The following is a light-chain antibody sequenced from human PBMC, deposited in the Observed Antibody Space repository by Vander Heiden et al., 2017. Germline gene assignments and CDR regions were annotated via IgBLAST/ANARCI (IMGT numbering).Light chain of an antibody. J-gene: IGLJ1*01. Sequence: QSALTQPASVSGSLGQSITLSCTGSSRDIGCYTFVSWYQQHPGKAPKLMIHDVSDRPSGVSNRFSGSKSGNTASLTISGLQAEDAADYYCCSYTSSSTLYVFGTGTKVTVL. CDR3: CSYTSSSTLYV. CDR2: DVS. V-gene: IGLV2-14*03. CDR1: SRDIGCYTF.